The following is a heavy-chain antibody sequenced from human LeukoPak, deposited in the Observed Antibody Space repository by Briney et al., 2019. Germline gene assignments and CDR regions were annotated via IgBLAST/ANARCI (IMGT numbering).Heavy chain of an antibody. CDR2: INHSGST. V-gene: IGHV4-34*01. J-gene: IGHJ4*02. CDR3: ARGRTGDY. CDR1: GVTFSGYY. Sequence: KPSETLSLTCAAYGVTFSGYYWSWIRQAPGKGPEWIGEINHSGSTNYYASLKSRVTISVDTSKNQFSLKLSSVTAADTAVYYCARGRTGDYWGQGTLVTVSS. D-gene: IGHD7-27*01.